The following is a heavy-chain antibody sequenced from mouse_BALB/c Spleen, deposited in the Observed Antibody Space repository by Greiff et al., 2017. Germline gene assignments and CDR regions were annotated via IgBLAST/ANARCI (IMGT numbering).Heavy chain of an antibody. J-gene: IGHJ4*01. V-gene: IGHV3-8*02. CDR1: GDSITSGY. CDR2: ISYSGST. D-gene: IGHD2-10*02. Sequence: EVKLMESGPSLVKPSQTLSLTCSVTGDSITSGYWNWIRKFPGNKLEYMGYISYSGSTYYNPSLKSRISITRDTSKNQYYLQLNSVTTQDTATYYCARYREYGRHYYAMDYWGQGTSVTVSS. CDR3: ARYREYGRHYYAMDY.